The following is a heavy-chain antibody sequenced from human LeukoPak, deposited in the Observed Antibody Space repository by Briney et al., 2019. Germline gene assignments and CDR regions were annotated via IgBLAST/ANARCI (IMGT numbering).Heavy chain of an antibody. CDR2: ISAYNGNT. D-gene: IGHD5-18*01. V-gene: IGHV1-18*01. CDR1: GYTFTSYG. J-gene: IGHJ4*02. Sequence: GASVKVSCKASGYTFTSYGISWVRQAPGQGLEWMGWISAYNGNTNYAQKLQGRVTMTTDTSTSTAYMELRRLRSDDTAVYYCARDKSRTAMVTSFDYWGLGTLVTVSS. CDR3: ARDKSRTAMVTSFDY.